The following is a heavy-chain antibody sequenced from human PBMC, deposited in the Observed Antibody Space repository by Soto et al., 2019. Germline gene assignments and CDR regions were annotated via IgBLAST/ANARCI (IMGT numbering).Heavy chain of an antibody. Sequence: EVQLLESGGGLVQPGGSLRLSCAASGFTFSSYAMSWVRQAPGKGLEWVSAISGSGGSTYYADSVKGRFTISRDNSKNTRYLQMNSLRAEDTAVYYCAKGAYGSGSYLPPTYDYWGQGTLVTVSS. J-gene: IGHJ4*02. CDR2: ISGSGGST. CDR3: AKGAYGSGSYLPPTYDY. V-gene: IGHV3-23*01. CDR1: GFTFSSYA. D-gene: IGHD3-10*01.